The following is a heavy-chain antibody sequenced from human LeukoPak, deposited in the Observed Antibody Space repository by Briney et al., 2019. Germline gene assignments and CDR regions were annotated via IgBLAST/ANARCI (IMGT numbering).Heavy chain of an antibody. Sequence: SVKVSCKASGGTFSSYATSWVRQAPGQGLEWMGGIIPIFGTANYAQKFQGRVTITADESTSTAYMELSSLRSEDTAVYYCAREVITFGGFSAWFDPWGQGTLVTVSS. CDR1: GGTFSSYA. CDR2: IIPIFGTA. J-gene: IGHJ5*02. D-gene: IGHD3-16*01. CDR3: AREVITFGGFSAWFDP. V-gene: IGHV1-69*13.